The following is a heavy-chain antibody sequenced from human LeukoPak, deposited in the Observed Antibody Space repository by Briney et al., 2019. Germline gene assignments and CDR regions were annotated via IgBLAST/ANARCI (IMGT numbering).Heavy chain of an antibody. Sequence: GASVKVSCKASGYTFTGCYMHWVRQAPGQGLEWMGWINPNSGGTNYAQKFQGRVTMTRDTSISTAYMELSRLRPDDTSVYYCAWGSGYFGRFDYWGQGTLVTVSS. CDR3: AWGSGYFGRFDY. CDR2: INPNSGGT. V-gene: IGHV1-2*02. CDR1: GYTFTGCY. D-gene: IGHD3-22*01. J-gene: IGHJ4*02.